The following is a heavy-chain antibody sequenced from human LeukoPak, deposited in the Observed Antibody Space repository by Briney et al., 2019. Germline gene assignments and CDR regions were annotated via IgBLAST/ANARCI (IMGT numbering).Heavy chain of an antibody. CDR3: TSVLRFLEWAQNDYYYYMDV. CDR2: IKSKTDGGTT. CDR1: GFTFSNAW. Sequence: PGGSLRLSCAASGFTFSNAWMSWVRQAPGKGLEWVGRIKSKTDGGTTDYAAPVKGRFTISRDDSKNTLYLQMNSLKTEDTAVYYCTSVLRFLEWAQNDYYYYMDVWGKGTTVTVSS. D-gene: IGHD3-3*01. J-gene: IGHJ6*03. V-gene: IGHV3-15*01.